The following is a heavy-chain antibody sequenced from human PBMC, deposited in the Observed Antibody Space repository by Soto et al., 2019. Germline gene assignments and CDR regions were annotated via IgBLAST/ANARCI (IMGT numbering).Heavy chain of an antibody. V-gene: IGHV1-69*13. CDR1: GGTFSSYA. Sequence: GAPVEVSCKASGGTFSSYAISWVRQAPGQGLEWMGGIIPIFGTANYAQKFQGRVTITADESTSTAYMELSSLRSEDTAVYYCARVSNLYYYYGMDVWGKGTTVTVSS. J-gene: IGHJ6*04. CDR2: IIPIFGTA. CDR3: ARVSNLYYYYGMDV.